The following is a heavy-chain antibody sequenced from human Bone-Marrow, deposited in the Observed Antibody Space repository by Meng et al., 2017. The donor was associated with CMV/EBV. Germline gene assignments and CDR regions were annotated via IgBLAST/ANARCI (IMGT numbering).Heavy chain of an antibody. CDR1: GGSISSYY. J-gene: IGHJ6*02. CDR3: ARDRAAYSSSSSYYYGMDV. CDR2: IYYSGST. V-gene: IGHV4-59*01. Sequence: GSLRLSCTVSGGSISSYYWSWIRQPPGKGLEWIGYIYYSGSTNYNPSLKSRVTISVDTSKNQFSLKLSSVTAADTAVYYCARDRAAYSSSSSYYYGMDVWGQATTVTVSS. D-gene: IGHD6-6*01.